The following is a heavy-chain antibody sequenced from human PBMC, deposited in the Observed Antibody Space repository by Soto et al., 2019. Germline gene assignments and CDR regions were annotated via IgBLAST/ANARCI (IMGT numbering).Heavy chain of an antibody. CDR2: ISAYNGNT. J-gene: IGHJ4*02. V-gene: IGHV1-18*01. D-gene: IGHD3-22*01. Sequence: GPSVKVSCKASGYTFTSYGISWVRQAPGQGLEWMGWISAYNGNTNYAQKLQGRVTMTTDTSTSTAYMELRSLRSDDTAVYYCARLSLIYYDSSGYYYDDYWGQGTLVTVSS. CDR3: ARLSLIYYDSSGYYYDDY. CDR1: GYTFTSYG.